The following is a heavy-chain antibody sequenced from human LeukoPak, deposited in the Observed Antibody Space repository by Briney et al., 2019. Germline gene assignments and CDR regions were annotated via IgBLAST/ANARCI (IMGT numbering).Heavy chain of an antibody. V-gene: IGHV3-7*01. CDR2: IKQDGSEK. CDR3: ARGVFGSSSSGTYYYYYYYMDV. J-gene: IGHJ6*03. CDR1: GFTFSSYW. Sequence: GGSLRLSCAASGFTFSSYWMSWVRQAPGKGLEWVANIKQDGSEKYYVDSVKGRFTISRDNAKNSLYLQMNSLRAEDTAVYYCARGVFGSSSSGTYYYYYYYMDVWGKGTTVTVSS. D-gene: IGHD6-6*01.